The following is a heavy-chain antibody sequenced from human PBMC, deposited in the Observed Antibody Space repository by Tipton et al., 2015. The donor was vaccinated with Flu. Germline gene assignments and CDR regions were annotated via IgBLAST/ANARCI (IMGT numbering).Heavy chain of an antibody. J-gene: IGHJ3*02. D-gene: IGHD3-22*01. V-gene: IGHV4-34*01. CDR3: ARAGYDSSGYFGAFDI. Sequence: TLSLTCAVYGGSFSGYYWSWIRQPPGKGLEWIGEINHSGSTNYNPSLKSRVTISVDTSKNQFSLKLSSVTAADTAVYYCARAGYDSSGYFGAFDIWDQG. CDR2: INHSGST. CDR1: GGSFSGYY.